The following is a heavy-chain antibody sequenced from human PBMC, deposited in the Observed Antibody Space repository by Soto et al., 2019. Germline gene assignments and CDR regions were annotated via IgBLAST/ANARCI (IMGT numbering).Heavy chain of an antibody. Sequence: SETLSLTCAVNGRSFSGYYWSWIRQPPGKGLEWIGEINHSGSTNYNPSLKSRVTISVDTSKNQFSLKLSSVTAADTAVYYCARGSSFHNDFWSGYYSGIGPGFDPWGQGTLVTVSS. J-gene: IGHJ5*02. D-gene: IGHD3-3*01. CDR3: ARGSSFHNDFWSGYYSGIGPGFDP. CDR1: GRSFSGYY. CDR2: INHSGST. V-gene: IGHV4-34*01.